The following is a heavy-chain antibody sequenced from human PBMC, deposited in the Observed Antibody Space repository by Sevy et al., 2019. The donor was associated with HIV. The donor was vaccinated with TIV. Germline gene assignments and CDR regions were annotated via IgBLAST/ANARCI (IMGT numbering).Heavy chain of an antibody. CDR2: IKQDGSGK. D-gene: IGHD1-26*01. CDR1: GFTFSSYW. V-gene: IGHV3-7*03. Sequence: GGSLRLSCAASGFTFSSYWMSWVRQAPGKGLEWVANIKQDGSGKYYVDSVKGRFTISRDNAKNSLYLQMNSLRAEDTAVYYCARGALRVVRADFDYWGQGTLVTVSS. J-gene: IGHJ4*02. CDR3: ARGALRVVRADFDY.